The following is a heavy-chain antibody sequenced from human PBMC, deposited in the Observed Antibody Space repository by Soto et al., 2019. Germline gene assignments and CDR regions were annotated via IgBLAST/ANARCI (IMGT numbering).Heavy chain of an antibody. Sequence: SVKVSCKASGGTFSSYTISWVRQAPGQGLEWMGRIIPILGIANYAQKFQGRVTITADKSTSTAYMELSSLRSEDTAVYYCARGSGYDSGDFDYWGQGTLVTVSS. CDR2: IIPILGIA. CDR3: ARGSGYDSGDFDY. D-gene: IGHD5-12*01. J-gene: IGHJ4*02. CDR1: GGTFSSYT. V-gene: IGHV1-69*02.